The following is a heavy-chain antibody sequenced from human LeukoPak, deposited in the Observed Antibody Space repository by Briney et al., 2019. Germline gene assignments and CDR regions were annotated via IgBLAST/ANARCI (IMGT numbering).Heavy chain of an antibody. Sequence: SETLSLTCTVSGGSISSGGYYWSWIRQPPGKGLEWIGYIYHSGSTYYNPSLKSRVTISVDRSKNQFSLKLSSVTAADTAVYYCARSNGFAALDSWAHGIPVTVSS. V-gene: IGHV4-30-2*01. CDR2: IYHSGST. CDR3: ARSNGFAALDS. CDR1: GGSISSGGYY. J-gene: IGHJ5*01. D-gene: IGHD2-8*01.